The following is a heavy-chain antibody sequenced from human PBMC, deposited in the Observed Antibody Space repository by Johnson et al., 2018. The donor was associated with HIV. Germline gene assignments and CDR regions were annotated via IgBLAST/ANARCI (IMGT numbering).Heavy chain of an antibody. Sequence: QMMLVESGGGVVQPGGSLRLSCAASGFTFSSYGMHWVRQAPGKGLEWVAFIRYDGSNKYYADSVKGRFTISRDNSKNTLYLQMNSLRAEDTAVYYCARRGYYHGGSYAFDIWGQGTMVTVSS. J-gene: IGHJ3*02. CDR2: IRYDGSNK. CDR1: GFTFSSYG. CDR3: ARRGYYHGGSYAFDI. V-gene: IGHV3-30*02. D-gene: IGHD3-3*01.